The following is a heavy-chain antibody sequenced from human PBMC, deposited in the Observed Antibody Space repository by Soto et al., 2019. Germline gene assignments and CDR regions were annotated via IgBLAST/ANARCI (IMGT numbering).Heavy chain of an antibody. CDR1: GLCFSRWA. J-gene: IGHJ4*02. D-gene: IGHD4-17*01. CDR2: IATGGGT. Sequence: GGPLRLSCAAAGLCFSRWAMDYERQAPGKGLEWVSTIATGGGTYCADSVSGRFTISRDNSKNTLYLQMNSLRAEDTAFYYFAKTTNHLLLDDYGERLDYWGQGTLVTVSS. CDR3: AKTTNHLLLDDYGERLDY. V-gene: IGHV3-23*01.